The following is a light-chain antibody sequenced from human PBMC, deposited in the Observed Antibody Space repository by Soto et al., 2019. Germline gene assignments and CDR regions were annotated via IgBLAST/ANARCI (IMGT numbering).Light chain of an antibody. CDR3: QHYNHWLWT. CDR1: QSVKSS. CDR2: GAS. J-gene: IGKJ1*01. V-gene: IGKV3-15*01. Sequence: EIVLTQSPAILSVSPGERATLSCRASQSVKSSLAWYQQKPGQAPRLLIYGASTRATGIPARFSGSGSGTEFTLTISSLQSEDSAVYYCQHYNHWLWTFGQGTKVDIK.